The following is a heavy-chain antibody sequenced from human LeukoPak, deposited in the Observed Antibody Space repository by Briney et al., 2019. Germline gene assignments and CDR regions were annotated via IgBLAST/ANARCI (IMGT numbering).Heavy chain of an antibody. J-gene: IGHJ6*02. CDR3: ASALIWFGEGDVEV. V-gene: IGHV1-8*01. D-gene: IGHD3-10*01. Sequence: GASVKVSCKASGYTFTSYDINWVRQATGQGLEWTGWMNPNSGNTGYAQKFQGRVTMTRNTSISTAYMELSSLRSEDTAVYYCASALIWFGEGDVEVWGQGTTVTVSS. CDR1: GYTFTSYD. CDR2: MNPNSGNT.